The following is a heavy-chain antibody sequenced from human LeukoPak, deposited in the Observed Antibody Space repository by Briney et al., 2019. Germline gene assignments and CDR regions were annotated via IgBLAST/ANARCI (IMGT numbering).Heavy chain of an antibody. CDR2: ISGSGGST. J-gene: IGHJ4*02. CDR3: AKDGTTVATPPLFDY. D-gene: IGHD4-23*01. V-gene: IGHV3-23*01. Sequence: GSLRLSCAASGFTFSHYAMGRGRQAPRKGLELGSAISGSGGSTYYADSVKGRFTISRDNSKNTLYLQMNSLRAEDTAVYYCAKDGTTVATPPLFDYWGQGTLVTVSS. CDR1: GFTFSHYA.